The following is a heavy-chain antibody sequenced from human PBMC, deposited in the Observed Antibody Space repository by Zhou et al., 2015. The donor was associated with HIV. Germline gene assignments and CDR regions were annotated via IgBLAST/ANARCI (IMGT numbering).Heavy chain of an antibody. CDR2: LIPILGRP. D-gene: IGHD3-22*01. J-gene: IGHJ3*01. CDR1: GGPFSNYA. V-gene: IGHV1-69*01. Sequence: QVQLVQSGAEVKKPGSSVKVSCKASGGPFSNYAINWVRQARGQGLEYMGGLIPILGRPNYAQRFQGRVTITADESTLTAYMELNSLRSEDTAVYYCARVRSSGYFDAFDAWGQGTQVIVSS. CDR3: ARVRSSGYFDAFDA.